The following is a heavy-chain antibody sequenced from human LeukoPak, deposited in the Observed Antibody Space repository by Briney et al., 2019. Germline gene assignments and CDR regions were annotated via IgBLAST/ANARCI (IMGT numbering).Heavy chain of an antibody. CDR1: GFTVSSNY. V-gene: IGHV3-66*01. CDR2: IYSGGST. CDR3: ARVPYYYDSSGSPGYGMDV. Sequence: GGSLRLTCAASGFTVSSNYMSWVRQAPGQGLEWVSVIYSGGSTYYADSVKGRFTISRDNSKNTLYLQMNSLRAEDTAVYYCARVPYYYDSSGSPGYGMDVWGQGTTVTVSS. D-gene: IGHD3-22*01. J-gene: IGHJ6*02.